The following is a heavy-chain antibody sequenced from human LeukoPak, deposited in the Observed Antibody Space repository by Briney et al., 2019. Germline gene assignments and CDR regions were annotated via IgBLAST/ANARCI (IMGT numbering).Heavy chain of an antibody. CDR1: GFTFSNYS. V-gene: IGHV4-39*07. CDR3: ARGYCSGGSCYSSYYYSYMDV. CDR2: INYSGST. J-gene: IGHJ6*03. Sequence: GSLRLSCAASGFTFSNYSMNWVRQAPGKGLEWIGSINYSGSTYYNPSLKSRVTISVDRSKNQFSLKLSSVTAADTAVYYCARGYCSGGSCYSSYYYSYMDVWGKGTTVTVSS. D-gene: IGHD2-15*01.